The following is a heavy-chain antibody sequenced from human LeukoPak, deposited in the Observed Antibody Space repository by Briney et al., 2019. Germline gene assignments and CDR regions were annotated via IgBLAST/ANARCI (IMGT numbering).Heavy chain of an antibody. CDR3: ARAYGSGSQRGY. CDR1: GGTFSSYA. CDR2: IIPILGIA. D-gene: IGHD3-10*01. J-gene: IGHJ4*02. V-gene: IGHV1-69*04. Sequence: SVKVSCKASGGTFSSYAISWVRQAPGQGLEWMGRIIPILGIAIYAQKFQGRVTITADKSTSTAYMELSSLRSEDTAVYYCARAYGSGSQRGYWGQGTLVTVSS.